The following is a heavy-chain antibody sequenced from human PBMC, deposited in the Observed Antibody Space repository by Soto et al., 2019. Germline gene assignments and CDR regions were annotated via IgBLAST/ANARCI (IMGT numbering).Heavy chain of an antibody. CDR2: INNSGST. V-gene: IGHV4-34*01. D-gene: IGHD4-17*01. CDR1: GGSFSGYY. J-gene: IGHJ4*02. CDR3: ATLHFYGDKRSYFYX. Sequence: PSETLSLTCAVYGGSFSGYYWSWIRRPPGKGLEWIGEINNSGSTNYSQSLKSRVTISVDTSKNQLSLKLSSVTAADTAVYYCATLHFYGDKRSYFYXWGQGTLFTVSX.